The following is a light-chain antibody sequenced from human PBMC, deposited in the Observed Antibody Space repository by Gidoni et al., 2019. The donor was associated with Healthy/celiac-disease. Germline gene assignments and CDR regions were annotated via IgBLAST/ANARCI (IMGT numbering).Light chain of an antibody. CDR1: QSFSSY. CDR3: QQRSNWPSIT. J-gene: IGKJ5*01. V-gene: IGKV3-11*01. Sequence: EIVLTHSPAILSLSPGERATISCRASQSFSSYLAWYQQKPGQAARLLIYDASNRATGIPARFSGSGSGTDFTLTISSLEPEDFAVYYCQQRSNWPSITFXQXTRLEIK. CDR2: DAS.